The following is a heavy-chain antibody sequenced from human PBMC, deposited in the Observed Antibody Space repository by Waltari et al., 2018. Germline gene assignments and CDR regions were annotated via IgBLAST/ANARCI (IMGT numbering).Heavy chain of an antibody. CDR3: ARVFSSTVTDYYYMDV. Sequence: QVQLQESGPGLVKPSETLSLTCTVSGGSISSYCWSWIRQPPGKGLEWIGYIYYSGSTNYNPSLKSRVTISVDTSKNQFSLKLSSVTAADTAVYYCARVFSSTVTDYYYMDVWGKGTTVTVSS. CDR1: GGSISSYC. CDR2: IYYSGST. J-gene: IGHJ6*03. V-gene: IGHV4-59*01. D-gene: IGHD4-4*01.